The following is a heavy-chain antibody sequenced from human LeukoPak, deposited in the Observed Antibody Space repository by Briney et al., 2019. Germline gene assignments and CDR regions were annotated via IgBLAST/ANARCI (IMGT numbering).Heavy chain of an antibody. V-gene: IGHV3-30*03. D-gene: IGHD6-19*01. CDR2: ISYDGSDK. CDR3: ATDAVAGFYYFDY. CDR1: GFTFSSYG. Sequence: GRSLRLSCAASGFTFSSYGMHWVRQAPGKGLEWVAVISYDGSDKYYADSVKGRFTISRDNSKNTLYLQMNSLRAEDTAVYYCATDAVAGFYYFDYWGQGTLVTVSS. J-gene: IGHJ4*02.